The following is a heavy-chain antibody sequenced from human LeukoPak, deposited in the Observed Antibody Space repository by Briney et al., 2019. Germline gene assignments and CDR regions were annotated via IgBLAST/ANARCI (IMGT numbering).Heavy chain of an antibody. CDR2: TSGSESST. V-gene: IGHV3-23*01. CDR3: AKVPTSFYTASWGFDN. Sequence: GGSLRLSCAASGFTFSSYAMSWVRQAPGKGLEWVSATSGSESSTYYADSVRGRFTISRDNSKNTLYLQMNSLRSEDTAVYYCAKVPTSFYTASWGFDNWGQGTLVTVSS. CDR1: GFTFSSYA. J-gene: IGHJ4*02. D-gene: IGHD5-18*01.